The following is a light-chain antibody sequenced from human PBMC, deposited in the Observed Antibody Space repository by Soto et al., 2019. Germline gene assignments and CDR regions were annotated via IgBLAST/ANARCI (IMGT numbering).Light chain of an antibody. V-gene: IGKV3-11*01. CDR3: QQRSSWPLT. J-gene: IGKJ4*01. Sequence: EIVLTQSPATLSLSPGERATLSCRASQSVSSYLVWYQQKPGQAPRLLIFDSFNRATGITARFSGSGSGTDVTLTISSREPEDFAVYYCQQRSSWPLTFGGGTKVEI. CDR1: QSVSSY. CDR2: DSF.